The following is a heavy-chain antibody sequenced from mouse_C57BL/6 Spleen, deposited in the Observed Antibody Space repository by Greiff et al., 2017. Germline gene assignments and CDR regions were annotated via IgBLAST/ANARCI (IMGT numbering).Heavy chain of an antibody. CDR2: IYPRDGST. CDR3: ARGGIYDGYLWYFDV. CDR1: GYTFTDHT. Sequence: QVQLQQSDAELVKPGASVKLSCKVSGYTFTDHTIHWMKQRPEQGLEWIGYIYPRDGSTKYNEKFKGKATLTADKSSSTAYMQLNSLTSEDSAVYFCARGGIYDGYLWYFDVWGTGTTVTVSS. V-gene: IGHV1-78*01. D-gene: IGHD2-3*01. J-gene: IGHJ1*03.